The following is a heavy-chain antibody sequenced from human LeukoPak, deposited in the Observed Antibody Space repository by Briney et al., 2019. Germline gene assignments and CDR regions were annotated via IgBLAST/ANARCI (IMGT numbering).Heavy chain of an antibody. D-gene: IGHD6-6*01. V-gene: IGHV4-59*01. CDR1: GGSISTYY. CDR3: ARAGSSSGYFAY. J-gene: IGHJ4*02. CDR2: IYYSGST. Sequence: SETLSLTCTVSGGSISTYYWSWIRQPPGKGLEWIGYIYYSGSTDYNPSLKSRVTISVDTSKNQFSLKLSSVTAADTAVYYCARAGSSSGYFAYWGQGTLVTVSS.